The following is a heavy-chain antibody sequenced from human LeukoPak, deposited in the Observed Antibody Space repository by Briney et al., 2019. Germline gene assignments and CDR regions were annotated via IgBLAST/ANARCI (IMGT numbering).Heavy chain of an antibody. V-gene: IGHV1-2*02. CDR3: ARDLEGILWFGELLYSGMDV. J-gene: IGHJ6*02. D-gene: IGHD3-10*01. CDR1: GYTFTGYY. CDR2: INPNSGGT. Sequence: ASVKVSCKASGYTFTGYYMHWVRQAPGQGLEWMGWINPNSGGTNYAQKFQGRVTMTRDTSISTAYMELSRPRSDDTAVYYCARDLEGILWFGELLYSGMDVWGQGTTVTVSS.